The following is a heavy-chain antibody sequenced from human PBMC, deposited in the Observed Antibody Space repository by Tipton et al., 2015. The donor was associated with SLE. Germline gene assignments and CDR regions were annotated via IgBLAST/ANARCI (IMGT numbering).Heavy chain of an antibody. CDR3: ARDREVSGARGYYYGMDV. Sequence: QSGPEVKKPGSSVKVSCKASGGTFSSYAISWVRQAPGQGLEWMGGIIPIFGTANYAQKFQGRVTITADESTSTAYMELSSLRSEDTAVYYCARDREVSGARGYYYGMDVWGQGTTVTVSS. D-gene: IGHD2-15*01. V-gene: IGHV1-69*01. J-gene: IGHJ6*02. CDR1: GGTFSSYA. CDR2: IIPIFGTA.